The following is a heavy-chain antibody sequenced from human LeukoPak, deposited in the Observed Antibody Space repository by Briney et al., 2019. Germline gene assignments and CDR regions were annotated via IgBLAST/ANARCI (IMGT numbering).Heavy chain of an antibody. CDR3: ANYYGYSSGIGKIDY. J-gene: IGHJ4*02. V-gene: IGHV1-69*01. Sequence: SVKVSCKASGGTFSSYAISWVRQAPGQGLEWMGGIIPIFGTANYAQKFQGRVTITADESTSTAYMELSSLRSEDTAVYYCANYYGYSSGIGKIDYWGQGTLVTVSS. CDR2: IIPIFGTA. CDR1: GGTFSSYA. D-gene: IGHD6-19*01.